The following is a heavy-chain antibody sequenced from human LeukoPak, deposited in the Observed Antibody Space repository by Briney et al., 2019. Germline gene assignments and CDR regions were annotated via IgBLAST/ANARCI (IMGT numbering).Heavy chain of an antibody. CDR1: GGSISSYY. Sequence: SETLSLTCAVSGGSISSYYWSWIRQPPGKGLEWIGYIYYSGGTNYNPSLKSRVIISVDTSKNQFSLKLSSVTAADTAVYFCARHIGGYSFDYWGQGTLVTVSS. CDR3: ARHIGGYSFDY. CDR2: IYYSGGT. D-gene: IGHD1-26*01. V-gene: IGHV4-59*08. J-gene: IGHJ4*02.